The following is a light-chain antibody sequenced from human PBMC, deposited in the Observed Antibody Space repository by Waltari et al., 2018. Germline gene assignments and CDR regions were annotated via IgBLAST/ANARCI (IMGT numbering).Light chain of an antibody. CDR3: LLAYGGIRV. CDR1: TGPVTSDHH. J-gene: IGLJ2*01. CDR2: DTC. Sequence: QAVVTQEPSVTVSPGGTVTLTCGSNTGPVTSDHHPYWFQLKPGQAPTTLIYDTCVRQSWTPGRFSGSILGDKAALTVSGIMPEDEATYFCLLAYGGIRVFGGGTMLTVL. V-gene: IGLV7-46*01.